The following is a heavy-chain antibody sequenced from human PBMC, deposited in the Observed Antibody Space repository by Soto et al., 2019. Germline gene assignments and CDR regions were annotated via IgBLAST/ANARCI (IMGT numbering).Heavy chain of an antibody. D-gene: IGHD6-19*01. CDR1: GGTFSNYG. V-gene: IGHV1-69*01. CDR2: IIPLFGSA. Sequence: QVQLVQSGAEVKKPGSSVKVSCKASGGTFSNYGISWVRHAPGQGLEWMGGIIPLFGSANYAQKFQGRVTITADESTTTAYMELSSLISEDTAVYYCASTLTVAGPVPYCWGQGPLVTVSS. CDR3: ASTLTVAGPVPYC. J-gene: IGHJ4*02.